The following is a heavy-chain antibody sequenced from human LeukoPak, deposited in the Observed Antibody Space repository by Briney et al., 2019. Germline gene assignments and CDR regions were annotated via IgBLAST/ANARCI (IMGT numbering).Heavy chain of an antibody. CDR2: ISSSSSTI. Sequence: LPGGSLRLSCAASGFTFSSYSMNWVRQAPGKGLEWVSYISSSSSTIYYADSVKGRFTISRDNAKNSLYLQMNSLRAEDTAVYYCASIDVRGAAMVAYYYYYMDVWGQGTTVTVSS. D-gene: IGHD5-18*01. V-gene: IGHV3-48*01. CDR1: GFTFSSYS. J-gene: IGHJ6*03. CDR3: ASIDVRGAAMVAYYYYYMDV.